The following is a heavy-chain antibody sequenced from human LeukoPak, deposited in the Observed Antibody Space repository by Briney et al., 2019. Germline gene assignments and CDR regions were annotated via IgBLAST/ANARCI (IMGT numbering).Heavy chain of an antibody. V-gene: IGHV4-4*02. CDR3: ARGPTPEGSYWYFDL. CDR1: GGSISSSNW. CDR2: IYHSGST. Sequence: SGPLSLTCAVSGGSISSSNWWSWVRQPPGKGLEWIGKIYHSGSTNYNPSLKSRVTISVDKSKNQFSLKLSSVTAADTAVYYCARGPTPEGSYWYFDLWGRGTLVTVSS. J-gene: IGHJ2*01.